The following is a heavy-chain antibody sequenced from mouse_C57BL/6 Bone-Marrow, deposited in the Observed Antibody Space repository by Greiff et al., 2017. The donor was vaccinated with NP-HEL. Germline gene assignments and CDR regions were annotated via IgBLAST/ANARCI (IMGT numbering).Heavy chain of an antibody. J-gene: IGHJ1*03. CDR1: GFNIKDDY. CDR3: TTGAYYYGSKGYFDV. V-gene: IGHV14-4*01. D-gene: IGHD1-1*01. CDR2: IDPENGDP. Sequence: EVQLQQSGAELVRPGASVKLSCTASGFNIKDDYMHWVKQRPEQGLEWIGWIDPENGDPEYASKFQGKATITADTSSNTAYLQLSSLTSEDTAVYYCTTGAYYYGSKGYFDVRGTATTVTVAS.